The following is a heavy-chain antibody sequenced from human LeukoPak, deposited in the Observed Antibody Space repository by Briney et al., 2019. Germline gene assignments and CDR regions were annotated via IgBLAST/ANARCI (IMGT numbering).Heavy chain of an antibody. CDR1: GDSISSYS. D-gene: IGHD4-17*01. CDR3: ARETGPTVFDN. Sequence: SETLSLTCTVSGDSISSYSWNWIRQPPGRGLEWIGYIYYSGSTNYNPSLRSRVTLSIDTSKNQFSPKLNSVTAADTAVYYCARETGPTVFDNWGQGTLVTVSS. V-gene: IGHV4-59*01. CDR2: IYYSGST. J-gene: IGHJ4*02.